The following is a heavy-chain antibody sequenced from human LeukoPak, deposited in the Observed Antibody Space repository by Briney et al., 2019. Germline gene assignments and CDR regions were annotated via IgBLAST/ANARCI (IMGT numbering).Heavy chain of an antibody. V-gene: IGHV1-69*05. D-gene: IGHD5-18*01. Sequence: GASVKVSCKASGYTFSSYGISWVRQAPGQGLEWMGGIIPIFGTANYAQKFQDRVTITTDESTSTAYMELSSLRSEDTAVYYCARGGGWGDTDAFFFWGQGTMVTVSS. CDR3: ARGGGWGDTDAFFF. J-gene: IGHJ3*01. CDR2: IIPIFGTA. CDR1: GYTFSSYG.